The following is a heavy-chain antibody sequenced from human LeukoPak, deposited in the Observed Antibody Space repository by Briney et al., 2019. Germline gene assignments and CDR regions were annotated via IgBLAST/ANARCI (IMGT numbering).Heavy chain of an antibody. CDR2: IIPIVGTP. V-gene: IGHV1-69*05. D-gene: IGHD3-22*01. J-gene: IGHJ4*02. CDR1: GGTFSTYG. CDR3: ASRTYYFDSSGYFYAPFDF. Sequence: ASVKVSCKASGGTFSTYGISWVRQAPGQGLEWMGGIIPIVGTPKYAQKFQGRVTITTDESTSTAYMELSSLRSDDTAVYYCASRTYYFDSSGYFYAPFDFWGQGTLVTVSS.